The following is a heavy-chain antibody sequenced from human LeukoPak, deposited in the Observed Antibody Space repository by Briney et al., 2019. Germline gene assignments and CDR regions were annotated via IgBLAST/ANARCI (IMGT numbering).Heavy chain of an antibody. Sequence: HPGGSLRLSCAASGFTFSAYSMNWVRQAPGKGLEWVSAISGSGGSTYYADTVKGRFTISRDNSKNTLYLQMNSLRAEDTAVYYCAKDVAVAGVRYFDYWGQGTLVTVSS. J-gene: IGHJ4*02. D-gene: IGHD6-19*01. CDR1: GFTFSAYS. CDR2: ISGSGGST. CDR3: AKDVAVAGVRYFDY. V-gene: IGHV3-23*01.